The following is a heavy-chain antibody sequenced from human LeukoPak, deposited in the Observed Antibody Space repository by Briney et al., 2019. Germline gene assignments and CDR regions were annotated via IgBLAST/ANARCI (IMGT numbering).Heavy chain of an antibody. V-gene: IGHV4-59*01. D-gene: IGHD3-16*01. CDR3: ARTSPGLGYHFDY. CDR1: GGSISNYY. J-gene: IGHJ4*02. CDR2: IYYSGST. Sequence: KPSETLSLTCTVSGGSISNYYWSWIRQPPGKGLERIGYIYYSGSTNYNPSLKSRVTISVDTSKNQFSLKLSSVTAADTAVYYCARTSPGLGYHFDYWGQGTLVTVSS.